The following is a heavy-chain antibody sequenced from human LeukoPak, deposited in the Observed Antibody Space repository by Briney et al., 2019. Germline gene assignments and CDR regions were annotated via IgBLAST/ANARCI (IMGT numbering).Heavy chain of an antibody. CDR3: ARGQQLVLLPWDY. CDR2: IYPHSDTT. D-gene: IGHD6-13*01. CDR1: GYTFTSYY. Sequence: ASVKVSCKTSGYTFTSYYVHWVRQAPGQGLEYMGVIYPHSDTTSYAQKFQGRVTMTTDTSTSTAYMELRSLRSDDTAVYYCARGQQLVLLPWDYWGQGTLVTVSS. V-gene: IGHV1-46*01. J-gene: IGHJ4*02.